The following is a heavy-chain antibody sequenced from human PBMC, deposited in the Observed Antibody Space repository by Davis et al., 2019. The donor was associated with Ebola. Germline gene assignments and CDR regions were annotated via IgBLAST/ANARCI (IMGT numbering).Heavy chain of an antibody. Sequence: SETLSLTCTVSGGSIISSSSYWGWIRQPPRKGLEWIGSIYYSGITYYNPSLKSRVTISVDTSKNQFSLKLSSVTAADTAVYYCARYYYDSSGWGYYYYGMDVWGQGTTVTVSS. J-gene: IGHJ6*02. V-gene: IGHV4-39*01. D-gene: IGHD3-22*01. CDR1: GGSIISSSSY. CDR3: ARYYYDSSGWGYYYYGMDV. CDR2: IYYSGIT.